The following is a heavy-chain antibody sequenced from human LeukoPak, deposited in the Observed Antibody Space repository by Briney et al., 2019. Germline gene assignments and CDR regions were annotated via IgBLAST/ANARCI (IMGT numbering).Heavy chain of an antibody. J-gene: IGHJ4*02. V-gene: IGHV3-21*01. CDR1: GFTFSSYS. CDR3: VKDAAIFGVVI. D-gene: IGHD3-3*01. Sequence: GGSLRLSCAASGFTFSSYSMNWVRQAPGKGLEWVSSISSSSSYIYYADSVKGRFTISRDNSKNTLYLQMSSLRAEDTAVYYCVKDAAIFGVVIWGQGTLVTVSS. CDR2: ISSSSSYI.